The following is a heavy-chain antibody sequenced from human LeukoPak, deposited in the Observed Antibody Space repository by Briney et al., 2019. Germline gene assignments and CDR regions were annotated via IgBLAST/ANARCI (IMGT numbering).Heavy chain of an antibody. V-gene: IGHV3-74*01. D-gene: IGHD3-10*01. J-gene: IGHJ5*02. CDR3: AREIQITMVRGNWFDP. Sequence: GGSLRLSCAASGFTFSSYWMHWVRHAPGKGLVWVSRINSDGSSTSYADSVKGRFTISRDNAKNTLYLQMNSLRAEDTAVYYCAREIQITMVRGNWFDPWGQGTLVTVSS. CDR1: GFTFSSYW. CDR2: INSDGSST.